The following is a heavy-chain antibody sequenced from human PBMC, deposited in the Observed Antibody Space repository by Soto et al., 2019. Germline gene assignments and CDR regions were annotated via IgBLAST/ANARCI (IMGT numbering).Heavy chain of an antibody. CDR3: ASPSIADSGFDP. D-gene: IGHD6-6*01. J-gene: IGHJ5*02. Sequence: PGGALRLSCASSRFRFHDYVMSWVRQVPGNWLEWVASISSSSSYIYYADSVKSRCTLSSNNANNLLYVQMNSLRAEDTAVYYCASPSIADSGFDPWGQGTLVTAPQ. CDR2: ISSSSSYI. CDR1: RFRFHDYV. V-gene: IGHV3-21*01.